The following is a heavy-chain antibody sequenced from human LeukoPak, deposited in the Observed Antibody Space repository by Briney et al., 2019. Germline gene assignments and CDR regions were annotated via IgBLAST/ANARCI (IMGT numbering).Heavy chain of an antibody. CDR3: ATDSSGFFANGLDV. CDR2: IYYSGST. CDR1: GGSISSSSYY. D-gene: IGHD6-19*01. V-gene: IGHV4-39*07. Sequence: MPSETLSLTCTVSGGSISSSSYYWGWIRQPPGKGLEWIGSIYYSGSTYYNPSLKSRGTISVDTSKSQVSLRLDSVTAADTAVYYCATDSSGFFANGLDVWGQGTTVIVSS. J-gene: IGHJ6*02.